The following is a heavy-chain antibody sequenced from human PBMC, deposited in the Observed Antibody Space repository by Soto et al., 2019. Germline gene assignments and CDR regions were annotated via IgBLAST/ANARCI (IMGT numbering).Heavy chain of an antibody. CDR2: VSWNSGNI. CDR1: GFTFDDYA. V-gene: IGHV3-9*01. Sequence: EVQLVESGGGVTQPGRSLRLSCAASGFTFDDYAMHWVRQAPGKGLEWVSGVSWNSGNIGYADSVKGRFTISRDNSKNSLNLQIDSLRTEDTALYYCAKETQANLGTGGFDYWGQGTLVTVSS. J-gene: IGHJ4*02. CDR3: AKETQANLGTGGFDY. D-gene: IGHD7-27*01.